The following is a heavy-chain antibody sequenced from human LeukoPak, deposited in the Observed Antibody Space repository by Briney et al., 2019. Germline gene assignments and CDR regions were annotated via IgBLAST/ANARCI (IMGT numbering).Heavy chain of an antibody. CDR3: ARELPREVTLDY. D-gene: IGHD2-21*02. Sequence: GGSLRLSCAASGFTFSSYEMNWVRQAPGKGLEWVSYISSSGSTIYYADSVEGRFTISRDNAKNTLYLQMNSLRAEDTAVYYCARELPREVTLDYWGQGTLVTVSS. CDR2: ISSSGSTI. CDR1: GFTFSSYE. J-gene: IGHJ4*02. V-gene: IGHV3-48*03.